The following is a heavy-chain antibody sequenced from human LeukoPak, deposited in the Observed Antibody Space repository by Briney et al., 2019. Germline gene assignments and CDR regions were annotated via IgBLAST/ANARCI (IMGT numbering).Heavy chain of an antibody. CDR2: IYSGGST. V-gene: IGHV3-53*01. J-gene: IGHJ6*02. CDR3: AREAYGMDV. CDR1: GFTVSSNY. Sequence: GGSLRLSCAASGFTVSSNYMRWGRQAPGKGLEWVSVIYSGGSTYYADSVKGRFTISRDNSKNTLYIQMNSLRAEDTAVYYCAREAYGMDVWGQGITVTVSS.